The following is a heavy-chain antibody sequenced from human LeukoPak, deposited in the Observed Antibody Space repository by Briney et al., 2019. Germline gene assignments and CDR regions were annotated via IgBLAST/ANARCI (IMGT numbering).Heavy chain of an antibody. J-gene: IGHJ5*02. CDR2: IYWGDDE. CDR1: GFSLSTSGVG. CDR3: AHRRGTYYYDGGGYRNSWFDP. D-gene: IGHD3-22*01. V-gene: IGHV2-5*02. Sequence: AGPTLVKPTQTLTLTCTITGFSLSTSGVGVGWIRQPPGKALVWLALIYWGDDERYRPSLKSRLTITKDSSKNQVVLTMTNMEPVDTATYYCAHRRGTYYYDGGGYRNSWFDPWGQGTLVIVSS.